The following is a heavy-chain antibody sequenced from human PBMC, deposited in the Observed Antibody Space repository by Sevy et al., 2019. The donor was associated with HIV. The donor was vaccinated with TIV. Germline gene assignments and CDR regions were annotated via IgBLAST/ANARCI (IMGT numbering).Heavy chain of an antibody. CDR2: ISGSGTRT. J-gene: IGHJ6*03. CDR1: GFSFDSYG. D-gene: IGHD3-22*01. Sequence: GGSLRLSCAVSGFSFDSYGMTWVRQAPGKGLKWVSGISGSGTRTYYADSVKGRFSISRDNSKNRLYLQRNSLRSEDTVIYYSAKGGGGHYDPDEIGYYFYYYNMDVWGKWTTVTVSS. CDR3: AKGGGGHYDPDEIGYYFYYYNMDV. V-gene: IGHV3-23*01.